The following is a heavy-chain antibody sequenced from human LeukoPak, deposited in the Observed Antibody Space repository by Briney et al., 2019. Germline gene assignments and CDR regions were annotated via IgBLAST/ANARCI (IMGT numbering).Heavy chain of an antibody. CDR2: ISGDGGST. V-gene: IGHV3-43*02. CDR3: AKDISRNFVVVPAADY. J-gene: IGHJ4*02. D-gene: IGHD2-2*01. Sequence: GGSLRLSCAASGFTFDDYAMHWVRQPPGKSLEWVSLISGDGGSTYYADSVKGRFTVSRDNSKNSLYLQMNSLRTEDTALYYCAKDISRNFVVVPAADYWGQGTLVTVSS. CDR1: GFTFDDYA.